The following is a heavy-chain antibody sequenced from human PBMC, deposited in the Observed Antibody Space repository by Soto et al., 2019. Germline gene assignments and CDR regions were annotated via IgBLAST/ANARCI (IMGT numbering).Heavy chain of an antibody. CDR3: ASVTFGGIVLAH. V-gene: IGHV4-59*01. Sequence: SETLSLTCTVSDASFSKYYWTWIRQPPGKGLEWIGYIYFNGNTKYNPSLEGRLTISIDTSKKEFSLKLTTVTAADAAVYYCASVTFGGIVLAHWGQGTLVTVSS. D-gene: IGHD3-16*01. CDR2: IYFNGNT. CDR1: DASFSKYY. J-gene: IGHJ4*02.